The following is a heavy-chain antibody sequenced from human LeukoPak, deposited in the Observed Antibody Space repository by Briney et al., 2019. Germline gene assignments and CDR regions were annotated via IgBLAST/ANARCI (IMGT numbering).Heavy chain of an antibody. CDR1: GFTFSDFW. Sequence: GGSLRLSCAASGFTFSDFWMHWVRQTPGKGVVWVSRINSDGSSTRYADSVKGRFTISRDNAKNSLYLQMNSLRAEDTAVYYCARYCSSTSCYDYWGQGTLVTVSS. CDR2: INSDGSST. J-gene: IGHJ4*02. D-gene: IGHD2-2*01. V-gene: IGHV3-74*01. CDR3: ARYCSSTSCYDY.